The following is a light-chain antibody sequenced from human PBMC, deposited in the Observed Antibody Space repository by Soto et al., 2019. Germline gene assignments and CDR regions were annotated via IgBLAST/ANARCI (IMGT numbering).Light chain of an antibody. Sequence: DIQLTQSPSTLSASVGDRITITCRASQSIGTWLAWYQHRPGEGPKLLIHDASSSESGVPSRFSGSGSATEFSLTISSLEPGDSGTYHCQQYATYAPSTFGQGTKVDIK. CDR2: DAS. CDR3: QQYATYAPST. CDR1: QSIGTW. J-gene: IGKJ1*01. V-gene: IGKV1-5*01.